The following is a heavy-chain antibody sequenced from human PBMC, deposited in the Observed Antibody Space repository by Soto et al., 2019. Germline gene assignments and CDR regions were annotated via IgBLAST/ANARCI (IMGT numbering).Heavy chain of an antibody. CDR3: PRGGIVVVGAVPHWSDP. D-gene: IGHD2-15*01. CDR2: IYHSGST. J-gene: IGHJ5*02. Sequence: PSETLSLTXAVSGYSISSGYYWGWIRQSPGRGLEWIGSIYHSGSTYYNPSLKSRVTISVDTSKNQFSLKLSSVTAADTAVYYCPRGGIVVVGAVPHWSDPWGQGSLVTVSS. CDR1: GYSISSGYY. V-gene: IGHV4-38-2*01.